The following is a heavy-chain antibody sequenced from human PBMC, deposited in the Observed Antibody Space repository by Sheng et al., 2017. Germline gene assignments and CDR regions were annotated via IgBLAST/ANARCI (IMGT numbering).Heavy chain of an antibody. Sequence: EVQLVETGGGLFQPGGSLRLSCAASGFSVSTNYMNWVRQAPGRGLEWVSVIYSDGSRYYADSLEGRISISRDNSKNTVYLEMYSLRAEDTALYYCARGSAGWGPDWFDPWGQGTLVTVSS. CDR3: ARGSAGWGPDWFDP. D-gene: IGHD6-19*01. J-gene: IGHJ5*02. CDR1: GFSVSTNY. CDR2: IYSDGSR. V-gene: IGHV3-53*02.